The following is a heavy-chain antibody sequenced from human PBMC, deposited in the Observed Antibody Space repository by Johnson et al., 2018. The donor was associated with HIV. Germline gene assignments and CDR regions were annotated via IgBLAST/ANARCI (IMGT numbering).Heavy chain of an antibody. CDR3: ASTSSGWFYAFDI. CDR2: ISYDGSTK. J-gene: IGHJ3*02. V-gene: IGHV3-30-3*01. D-gene: IGHD6-19*01. CDR1: GFTFSSYA. Sequence: VQLVESGGGVVQPGRSLRLSCAASGFTFSSYAMHWVRQAPGKGLEWVAVISYDGSTKSYADSVQGRFTISRDNSKKTLYLQMNSLRAEDTAVYYCASTSSGWFYAFDIWGQGTMVTVSS.